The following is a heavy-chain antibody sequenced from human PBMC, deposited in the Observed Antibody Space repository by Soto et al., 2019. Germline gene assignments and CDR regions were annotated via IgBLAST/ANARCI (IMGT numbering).Heavy chain of an antibody. D-gene: IGHD4-17*01. Sequence: EVQLLESGGGLVQPGGSLRLSCAASGFTFRSYAMSWVRQVPGKGLEWVSGISGSGGSTYYADSVKGRFTISRDNSRNTLYMQMNSLRAEDTVVYYCGKDPNGDYVGGFDMRGQGTMVTVSS. V-gene: IGHV3-23*01. CDR2: ISGSGGST. CDR3: GKDPNGDYVGGFDM. J-gene: IGHJ3*02. CDR1: GFTFRSYA.